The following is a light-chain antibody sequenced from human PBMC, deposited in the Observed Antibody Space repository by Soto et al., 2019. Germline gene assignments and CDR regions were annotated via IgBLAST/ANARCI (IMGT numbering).Light chain of an antibody. CDR1: QSISVY. V-gene: IGKV1-39*01. Sequence: DIQMTQSPSSLSVSIGDRINITCRSSQSISVYLNWYQKKPGTPPKLLIYDASNLQSGVPSRFIGRGSGTYFTLTISRLQPEDFASYFGQQSYRIPVSFGRGTELEI. CDR3: QQSYRIPVS. CDR2: DAS. J-gene: IGKJ2*01.